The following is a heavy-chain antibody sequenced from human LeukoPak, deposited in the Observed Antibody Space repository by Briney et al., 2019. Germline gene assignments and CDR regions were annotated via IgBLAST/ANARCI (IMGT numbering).Heavy chain of an antibody. CDR2: IYENGGTT. CDR1: GFTFRSHA. Sequence: GGSLRLSCVGSGFTFRSHAMSWVRQAPEKGLEFVSGIYENGGTTYYADSVKGRFSISRDNSKNSLYLQMNSLRAEDTAIYYCARDSPDYGGKGFDYWGQGTLVTVSS. CDR3: ARDSPDYGGKGFDY. V-gene: IGHV3-23*01. J-gene: IGHJ4*02. D-gene: IGHD4-23*01.